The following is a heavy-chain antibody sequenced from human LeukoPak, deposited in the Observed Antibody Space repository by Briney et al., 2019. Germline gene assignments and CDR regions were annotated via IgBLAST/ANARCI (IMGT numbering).Heavy chain of an antibody. Sequence: SETLSLTCTVSGDFITAYYWSWNRQPPGKGLEWIGYVYYTGSTEYNPSLRSRVTISLEMSKHQFSLDLTSVTAADTAVYYCASNTGTVFDYWGQGALVTVSS. CDR3: ASNTGTVFDY. CDR1: GDFITAYY. CDR2: VYYTGST. J-gene: IGHJ4*02. V-gene: IGHV4-59*01. D-gene: IGHD7-27*01.